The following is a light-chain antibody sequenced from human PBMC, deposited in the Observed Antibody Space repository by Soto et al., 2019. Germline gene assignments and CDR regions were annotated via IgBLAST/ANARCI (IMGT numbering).Light chain of an antibody. CDR2: EVS. V-gene: IGLV2-14*01. CDR3: SSYTATRTYV. CDR1: SSDVGGYEY. J-gene: IGLJ1*01. Sequence: QSVLTQPASVSGSPGQSITISCTGTSSDVGGYEYVSWYQQHPGKVPKLVIYEVSNRPSGVSNRFSGSKSGNTASLTVSGLQAEDEGDYYCSSYTATRTYVFGTGTKLTVL.